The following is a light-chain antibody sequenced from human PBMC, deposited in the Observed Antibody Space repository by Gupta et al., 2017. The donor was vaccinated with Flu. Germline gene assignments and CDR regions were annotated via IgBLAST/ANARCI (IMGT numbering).Light chain of an antibody. CDR3: QYHGDSGAV. CDR2: EDD. V-gene: IGLV6-57*03. Sequence: NFMLTQPHSVSESPGKTVTVSCTRSSGSIASNYVQWYQQRPGSAPTTVIYEDDQRPSGVPDRFSGSIDYSSTSASLTVSGLRTEDEADCYCQYHGDSGAVFGGGTKLTVL. J-gene: IGLJ3*02. CDR1: SGSIASNY.